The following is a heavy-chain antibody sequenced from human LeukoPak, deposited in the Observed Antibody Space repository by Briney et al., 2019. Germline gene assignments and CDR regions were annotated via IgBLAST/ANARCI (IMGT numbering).Heavy chain of an antibody. CDR3: ARGFMGNLNWFDP. J-gene: IGHJ5*02. CDR1: GGSFSGYY. CDR2: INHSGST. D-gene: IGHD4-23*01. Sequence: SETLSLTCAVYGGSFSGYYRSWIRQPPGKGLEWIGEINHSGSTNYNPSHKSRVTISVDTSKNQFSLKLSSVTAADTAVYYCARGFMGNLNWFDPWGQGTLVTVSS. V-gene: IGHV4-34*01.